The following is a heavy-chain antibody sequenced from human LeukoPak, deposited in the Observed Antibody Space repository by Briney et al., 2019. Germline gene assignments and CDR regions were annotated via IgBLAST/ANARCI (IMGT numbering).Heavy chain of an antibody. CDR2: ISAYNGNT. V-gene: IGHV1-18*01. CDR1: GYTFINYG. J-gene: IGHJ4*02. CDR3: ARVPHAIAYCGGDCQPLFDY. D-gene: IGHD2-21*02. Sequence: ASVKVSCKASGYTFINYGISWVRQAPGQGLEWMGWISAYNGNTNYAQKLQGRVTMTTDTSTSTAYMELRSLRSDDTAVYYCARVPHAIAYCGGDCQPLFDYWGQGTLVTVSS.